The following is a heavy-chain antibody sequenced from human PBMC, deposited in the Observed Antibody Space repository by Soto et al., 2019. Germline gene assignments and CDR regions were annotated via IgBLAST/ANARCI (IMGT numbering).Heavy chain of an antibody. V-gene: IGHV3-23*01. D-gene: IGHD1-1*01. J-gene: IGHJ4*02. Sequence: PGGSLRLSCAASGFTFSSYGMTWVRQAPGKGLEWVSFSSATGAGTYYADSVKGRFTISRDNSKNTLYLQMNSLRAEDTAVYYCSSTRNWNYCDYWGQGTLVTVSS. CDR2: SSATGAGT. CDR3: SSTRNWNYCDY. CDR1: GFTFSSYG.